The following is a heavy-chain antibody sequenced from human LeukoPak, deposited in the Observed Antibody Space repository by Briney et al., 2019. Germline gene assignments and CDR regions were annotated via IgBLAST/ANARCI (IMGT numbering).Heavy chain of an antibody. CDR2: FGPEDGET. J-gene: IGHJ4*02. Sequence: GASVKVSCKVSGYTLTESSMHWVRQAPGKGLEWMGGFGPEDGETIYAQNFQGRVTMTEGTSTDTAYMELSSLRSEDTAVYYCATVGLIKPEYYDRSGYYYRRVLSPLDYWGQGTQVTVSS. CDR1: GYTLTESS. D-gene: IGHD3-22*01. CDR3: ATVGLIKPEYYDRSGYYYRRVLSPLDY. V-gene: IGHV1-24*01.